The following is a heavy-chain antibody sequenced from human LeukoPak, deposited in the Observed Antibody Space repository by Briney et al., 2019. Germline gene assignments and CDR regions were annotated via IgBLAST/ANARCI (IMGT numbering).Heavy chain of an antibody. CDR3: ARDQGIAVAGSQGEDV. CDR2: IYYSGST. D-gene: IGHD6-19*01. J-gene: IGHJ6*02. CDR1: GGSISSSSYY. Sequence: SETLSLTCTVSGGSISSSSYYWGWIRQPPGKGLEWIGSIYYSGSTYYNPSLKSRVTISVDTSKNQFSLKLSSVTAADTAVYYCARDQGIAVAGSQGEDVWGQGTTVTVSS. V-gene: IGHV4-39*07.